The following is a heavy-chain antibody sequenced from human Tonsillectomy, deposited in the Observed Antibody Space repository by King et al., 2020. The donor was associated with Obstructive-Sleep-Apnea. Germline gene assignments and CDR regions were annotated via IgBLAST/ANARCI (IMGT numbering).Heavy chain of an antibody. CDR1: GGSISSYY. J-gene: IGHJ4*02. CDR3: ARHRRNCSGGSCQYYFDY. Sequence: QLQESGPGLVKPSETLSLTCTVSGGSISSYYWSWIRQPPGKGLEWIGYIYYSGSTNYNPSLKSRVTISVDTSKNQFSLKLSSVTAADTAVYYCARHRRNCSGGSCQYYFDYWGQGTLVTVSS. CDR2: IYYSGST. D-gene: IGHD2-15*01. V-gene: IGHV4-59*08.